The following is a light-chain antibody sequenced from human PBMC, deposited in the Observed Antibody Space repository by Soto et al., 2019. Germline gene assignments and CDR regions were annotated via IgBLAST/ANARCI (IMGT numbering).Light chain of an antibody. J-gene: IGLJ1*01. Sequence: QSVLTQPASVSGSPGQSITISCTGTSSDVGNYKYVSWYQHQPGKAPKVMIYEVSNRPSGVSDRFSGSKSGNTASLTISGLQAEDEADYYCSSYVGATTRVFGTGTKVTVL. CDR3: SSYVGATTRV. CDR2: EVS. CDR1: SSDVGNYKY. V-gene: IGLV2-14*01.